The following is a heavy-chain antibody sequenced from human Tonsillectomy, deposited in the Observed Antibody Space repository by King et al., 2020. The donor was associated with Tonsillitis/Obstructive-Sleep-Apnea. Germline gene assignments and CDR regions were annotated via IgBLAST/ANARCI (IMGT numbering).Heavy chain of an antibody. CDR1: GFSFSSYA. CDR2: ISGSGGRT. CDR3: SKDPPRGGVTGGRAFDI. D-gene: IGHD3-16*01. Sequence: VQLLESGGGLVQPGGSLRLSCAASGFSFSSYAMAWVRQAPGKGLEWVSAISGSGGRTFYADSVKGRFTISRDNSKNPLYLQMNSLRAEDTAVYYCSKDPPRGGVTGGRAFDIWGQGTMVTVSS. V-gene: IGHV3-23*01. J-gene: IGHJ3*02.